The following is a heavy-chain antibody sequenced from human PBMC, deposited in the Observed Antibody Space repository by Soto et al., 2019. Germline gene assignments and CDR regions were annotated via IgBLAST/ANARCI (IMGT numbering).Heavy chain of an antibody. J-gene: IGHJ5*02. CDR2: ISAYNGNI. D-gene: IGHD3-22*01. V-gene: IGHV1-18*01. CDR3: ATVLHYYDGSGYYYLWFDP. Sequence: QVQLVQSGAEVKKPGASVKVSCRASGYTFASYVISWVRQAPGQGLEWMGWISAYNGNINYAQKLQGRVTMTTHATTSPPYRVLGRLRSSDTGVYDCATVLHYYDGSGYYYLWFDPWSHGTLVIVSS. CDR1: GYTFASYV.